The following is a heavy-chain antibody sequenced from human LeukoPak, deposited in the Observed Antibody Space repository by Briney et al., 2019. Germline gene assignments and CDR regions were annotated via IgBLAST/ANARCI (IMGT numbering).Heavy chain of an antibody. CDR2: INHSGST. CDR1: GGSFSGYY. D-gene: IGHD6-19*01. J-gene: IGHJ4*02. CDR3: ARDERQWTGFDY. V-gene: IGHV4-34*01. Sequence: KPSETLSLTCAVYGGSFSGYYWSWIRQPLGKGLEWIGEINHSGSTNYNPSLKSRVTISVDTSKDQFSLKLSSVTAADTAVYYCARDERQWTGFDYWGQGTLVTVSS.